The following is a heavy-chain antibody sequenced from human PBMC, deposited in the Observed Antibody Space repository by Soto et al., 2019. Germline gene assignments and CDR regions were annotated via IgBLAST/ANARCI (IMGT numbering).Heavy chain of an antibody. CDR1: GGSISSGGYS. CDR3: ARDILSWSKDYYYYYCMDV. V-gene: IGHV4-30-2*01. Sequence: SETLSLTCAVSGGSISSGGYSWSWIRQPPGKGLEWIGYIYHSGSTYYNPSLKSRVTISVDRSKNQFSLKLSSVTAADTAVYYCARDILSWSKDYYYYYCMDVWGQGTTVTVSS. D-gene: IGHD2-8*02. CDR2: IYHSGST. J-gene: IGHJ6*02.